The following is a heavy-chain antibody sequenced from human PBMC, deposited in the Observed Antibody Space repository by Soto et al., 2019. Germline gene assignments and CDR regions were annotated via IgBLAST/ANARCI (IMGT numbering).Heavy chain of an antibody. V-gene: IGHV1-69*02. CDR2: IIPMFGIT. CDR3: ATGALTFWGVLNA. CDR1: GATFSSST. J-gene: IGHJ4*02. D-gene: IGHD3-16*01. Sequence: QVQLVQSGADVKKPGSSVKVSCKASGATFSSSTFTWVRQAPGPGLEWMGRIIPMFGITKSAQKFQGRLGITADEATNTVFMDISSLTSAHTPISYCATGALTFWGVLNARGQGSLVTVSS.